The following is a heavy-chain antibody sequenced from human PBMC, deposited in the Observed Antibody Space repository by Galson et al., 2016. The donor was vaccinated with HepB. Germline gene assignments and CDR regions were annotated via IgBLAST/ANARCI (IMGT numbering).Heavy chain of an antibody. Sequence: SLRLSCAASGFTFNIYAMSWVRLAPGKGLEWVSAISSGGTTYYADSVKGRFTISRDNSKNTLSLQMNSLRAEDTAVYYCAKDRDSNWYEKYFQHWGQGTLATVSS. CDR2: ISSGGTT. CDR1: GFTFNIYA. D-gene: IGHD6-13*01. J-gene: IGHJ1*01. CDR3: AKDRDSNWYEKYFQH. V-gene: IGHV3-23*01.